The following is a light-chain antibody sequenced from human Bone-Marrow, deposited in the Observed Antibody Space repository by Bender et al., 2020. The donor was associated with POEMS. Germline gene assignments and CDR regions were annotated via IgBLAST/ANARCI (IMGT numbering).Light chain of an antibody. CDR1: SSDIGNNNL. Sequence: QSALTQPASVSGSPGQSITISCAGTSSDIGNNNLLSWYQHLPGKAPKLIIYETTKRPSGVPARFSGSKSGTSASLAISDIQSEDEGDYYCSSWDDSLSGWVFGGGTKLTVL. V-gene: IGLV2-23*01. CDR2: ETT. J-gene: IGLJ3*02. CDR3: SSWDDSLSGWV.